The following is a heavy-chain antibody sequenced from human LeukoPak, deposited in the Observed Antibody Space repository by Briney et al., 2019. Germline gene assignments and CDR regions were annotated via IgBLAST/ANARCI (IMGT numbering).Heavy chain of an antibody. V-gene: IGHV3-21*01. CDR2: ISSSGTYI. J-gene: IGHJ4*02. CDR3: ARDSGTYLGLVDY. CDR1: VLTFNSYS. D-gene: IGHD1-26*01. Sequence: NPGGSLRLSCAASVLTFNSYSVYWVRQAPGKGLEWVSSISSSGTYISYADSVKGRFTISRDYAENSVFLQMNSLRVEDTALSYCARDSGTYLGLVDYWGQGTLVTVSS.